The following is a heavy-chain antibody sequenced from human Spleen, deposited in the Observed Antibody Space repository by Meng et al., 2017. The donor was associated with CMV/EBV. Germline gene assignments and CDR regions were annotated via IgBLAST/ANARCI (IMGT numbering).Heavy chain of an antibody. Sequence: SETLSLTCIVSGDSISSSRYYWSWIRQPPGKGLEWIGYIYYSGSTKYNPSLKSRVTISVDTSKNQFALKLSSVTAADTAVYYCARELDYFDSSGYALDYWGQGTLVTVSS. CDR3: ARELDYFDSSGYALDY. CDR1: GDSISSSRYY. V-gene: IGHV4-61*01. CDR2: IYYSGST. D-gene: IGHD3-22*01. J-gene: IGHJ4*02.